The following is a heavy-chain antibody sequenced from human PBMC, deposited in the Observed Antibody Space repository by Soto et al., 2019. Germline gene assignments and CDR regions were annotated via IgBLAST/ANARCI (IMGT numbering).Heavy chain of an antibody. CDR3: AKGACYYYYYGMDV. CDR1: GFNFDAYA. V-gene: IGHV3-9*01. CDR2: ISWNSSSI. J-gene: IGHJ6*02. Sequence: GGSLRLSCAASGFNFDAYAMHWVRQAPGKGLELVSGISWNSSSIGYADSVKGRFTISRDNAKNSLNLQMNSLRANDTAVYYCAKGACYYYYYGMDVWGQGTTVTVSS.